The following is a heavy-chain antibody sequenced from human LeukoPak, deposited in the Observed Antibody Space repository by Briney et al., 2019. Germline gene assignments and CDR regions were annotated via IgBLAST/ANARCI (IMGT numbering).Heavy chain of an antibody. V-gene: IGHV1-18*01. D-gene: IGHD6-13*01. CDR1: GYTFISYG. J-gene: IGHJ3*01. Sequence: ATVKVSCKASGYTFISYGISWVRQAPGQGLEWMGWISAYNGNTNYAQKLQGRVTMTTDTSTSTAYMELRSLSSDDTAMYYCARISSSNWYNERGAFDVWGQGTMVTVSS. CDR3: ARISSSNWYNERGAFDV. CDR2: ISAYNGNT.